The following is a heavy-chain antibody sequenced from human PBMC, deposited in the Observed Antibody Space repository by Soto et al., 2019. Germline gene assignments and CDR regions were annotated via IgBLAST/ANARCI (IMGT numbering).Heavy chain of an antibody. Sequence: SVKVSCKASGGSFSSDAFGWVRQAPGQGLEWMGGIIPTSGTANYAQRFQGRATITADESTSTAYMELSSLTSEDTAVYFCARGQGYCSGGICYYYYYGMDVWGQGTTVTSP. D-gene: IGHD2-15*01. CDR1: GGSFSSDA. J-gene: IGHJ6*02. CDR3: ARGQGYCSGGICYYYYYGMDV. V-gene: IGHV1-69*13. CDR2: IIPTSGTA.